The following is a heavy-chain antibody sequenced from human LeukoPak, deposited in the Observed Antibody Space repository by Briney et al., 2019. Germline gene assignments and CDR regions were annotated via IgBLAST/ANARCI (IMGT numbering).Heavy chain of an antibody. J-gene: IGHJ4*02. Sequence: ASAKVSCKASGYTFTSYAMHWVRQAPGQRLEWMGWINAGNGNTKYSQKFQGRVTITRDTSASTAYMELSSLRSEDTAVYYCARVSGSYSWPLFDYWGQGTLVTVSS. CDR3: ARVSGSYSWPLFDY. CDR1: GYTFTSYA. CDR2: INAGNGNT. D-gene: IGHD1-26*01. V-gene: IGHV1-3*01.